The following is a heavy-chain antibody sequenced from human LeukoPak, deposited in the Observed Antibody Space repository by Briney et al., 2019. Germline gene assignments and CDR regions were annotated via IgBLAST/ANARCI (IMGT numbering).Heavy chain of an antibody. J-gene: IGHJ2*01. CDR1: GFTFRTYA. CDR3: ARDGFTMIVVGWYFDL. D-gene: IGHD3-22*01. V-gene: IGHV3-23*01. Sequence: GGSLRLSCAASGFTFRTYAMSWVRQAPGKGLEWVSAISGSGGSAYYADSVKGRFTISRDNSKNTLYLQMNSLRAEDTAVYYCARDGFTMIVVGWYFDLWGRGTLVTVSS. CDR2: ISGSGGSA.